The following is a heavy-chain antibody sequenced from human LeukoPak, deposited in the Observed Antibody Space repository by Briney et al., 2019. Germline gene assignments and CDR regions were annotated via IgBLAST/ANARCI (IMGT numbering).Heavy chain of an antibody. CDR3: ARVPGWEFTEMGY. CDR2: IYYGGNT. V-gene: IGHV4-31*03. J-gene: IGHJ4*02. Sequence: PSETLSLTCTVSGGSISSGGYYWSWIRQHPGKGLEWVGYIYYGGNTYYNPSLKSRVTISIDTSKNQFSLKLTSVTAADTAVYYCARVPGWEFTEMGYWGQGTLVTVSS. D-gene: IGHD1-26*01. CDR1: GGSISSGGYY.